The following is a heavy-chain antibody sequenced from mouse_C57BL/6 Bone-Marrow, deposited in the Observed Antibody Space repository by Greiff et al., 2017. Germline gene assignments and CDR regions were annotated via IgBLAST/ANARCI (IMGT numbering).Heavy chain of an antibody. V-gene: IGHV5-4*01. J-gene: IGHJ4*01. CDR1: GFTFSSYA. D-gene: IGHD1-1*01. Sequence: EVKLMESGGGLVKPGGSLKLSCAASGFTFSSYAMSWVRQTPEKRLEWVATISDGGSYTYYPDNVKGRFPISRDNAKNNLYLQMSHLKSEDTAMYYCARESRTVVAMDYWGQGTSVTVSS. CDR2: ISDGGSYT. CDR3: ARESRTVVAMDY.